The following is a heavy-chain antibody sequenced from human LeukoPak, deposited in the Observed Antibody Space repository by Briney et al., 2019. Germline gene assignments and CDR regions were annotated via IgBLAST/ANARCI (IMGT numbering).Heavy chain of an antibody. Sequence: ASVKVSCKASGYTFIGYYMHWVRQAPGQGLEWMGWINPNSGGTNYAQKFQGRVIMTRDTSISTAYMELSRLTSEDTAVYYCARGPLGYCSSTSCYGAYYYYMDVWGKGTTVTVSS. CDR3: ARGPLGYCSSTSCYGAYYYYMDV. V-gene: IGHV1-2*02. J-gene: IGHJ6*03. CDR2: INPNSGGT. CDR1: GYTFIGYY. D-gene: IGHD2-2*01.